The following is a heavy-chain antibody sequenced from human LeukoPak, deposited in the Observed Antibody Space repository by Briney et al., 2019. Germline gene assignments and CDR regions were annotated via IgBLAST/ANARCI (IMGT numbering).Heavy chain of an antibody. Sequence: SETLSLTCTVSGYSISSGYYWGWIRQPPGKGLEWTGSVYHSGRTYYNPSLKSRVTISVDTSKNQFSLKLSSVTAADTAVYYCARGPYYYGSGSRNRDLYYYYMDVWGKGTTVTVSS. CDR3: ARGPYYYGSGSRNRDLYYYYMDV. CDR2: VYHSGRT. J-gene: IGHJ6*03. V-gene: IGHV4-38-2*02. CDR1: GYSISSGYY. D-gene: IGHD3-10*01.